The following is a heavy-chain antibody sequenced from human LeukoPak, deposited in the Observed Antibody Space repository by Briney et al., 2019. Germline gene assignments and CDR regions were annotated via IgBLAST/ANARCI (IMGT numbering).Heavy chain of an antibody. CDR1: VGTFSGHY. CDR2: IDHTGKS. Sequence: SETLSLTCAVYVGTFSGHYWSWIRQAPGKGLEWIGEIDHTGKSNYKSALKSRVTMAVDTSKNQFSLSLESVTAADTAIYYCARASHQGDTYCNAFDIWGRGTPVTVSS. J-gene: IGHJ3*02. CDR3: ARASHQGDTYCNAFDI. V-gene: IGHV4-34*01. D-gene: IGHD2-21*01.